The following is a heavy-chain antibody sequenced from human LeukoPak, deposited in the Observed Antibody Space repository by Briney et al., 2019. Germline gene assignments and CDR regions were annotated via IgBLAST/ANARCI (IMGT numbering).Heavy chain of an antibody. CDR3: ARYHGGREHVDC. V-gene: IGHV3-23*01. J-gene: IGHJ4*02. CDR2: IRGSGDST. Sequence: GGSLRLSCAASGFTLSSYAMTWVRQAPGEGLEWVSGIRGSGDSTYFADSVKGRFTISRDNSKNTLYLQMNSLRAEDTAIYYCARYHGGREHVDCWGQGTLVTVSS. CDR1: GFTLSSYA. D-gene: IGHD1/OR15-1a*01.